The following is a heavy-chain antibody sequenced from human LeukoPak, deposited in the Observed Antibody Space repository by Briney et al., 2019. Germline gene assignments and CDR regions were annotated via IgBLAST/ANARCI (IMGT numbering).Heavy chain of an antibody. J-gene: IGHJ2*01. CDR3: ARLVAVAGTEWYFEL. Sequence: PGESLKLSCKGSGYSFTSYWIGWVRPMPGKGPGWVGIIYSGDSDTRCSPSFHGQVTISAAKSISTAYLQWSILQASDTAMYYCARLVAVAGTEWYFELWGRGTLVTVSS. D-gene: IGHD6-19*01. CDR1: GYSFTSYW. V-gene: IGHV5-51*01. CDR2: IYSGDSDT.